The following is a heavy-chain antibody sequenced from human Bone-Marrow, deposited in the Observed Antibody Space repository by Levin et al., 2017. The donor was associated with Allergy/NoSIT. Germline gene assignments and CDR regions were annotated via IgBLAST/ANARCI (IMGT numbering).Heavy chain of an antibody. V-gene: IGHV3-15*01. Sequence: TTGGSLRLSCVVSGLDFTKAWMSWVRQTPGKGLEWVGRIKSKGSGETRDYAAPVKDRFAISRDDSKNTVYLQMDGLKTDDTGRYFCAWNGEPRLLMSRWGQGTLVTVSS. J-gene: IGHJ4*02. CDR2: IKSKGSGETR. D-gene: IGHD1-26*01. CDR1: GLDFTKAW. CDR3: AWNGEPRLLMSR.